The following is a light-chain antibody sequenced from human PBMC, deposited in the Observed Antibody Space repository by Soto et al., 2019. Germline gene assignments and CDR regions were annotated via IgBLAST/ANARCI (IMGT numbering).Light chain of an antibody. CDR2: GIS. CDR3: EQYGSSPLT. CDR1: QSVSSNY. J-gene: IGKJ1*01. Sequence: EVVLTQSPGTLSLSPGERATLSCRASQSVSSNYFAWYQQKPGQAPRLIIYGISSRATGITDRFSGSGSGTDFTLTISRLEPEDFAVYYCEQYGSSPLTFGQGTKVEI. V-gene: IGKV3-20*01.